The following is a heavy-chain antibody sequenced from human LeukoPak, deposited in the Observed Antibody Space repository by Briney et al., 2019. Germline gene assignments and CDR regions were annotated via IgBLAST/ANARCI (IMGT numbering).Heavy chain of an antibody. CDR1: GGSISSSSFY. CDR2: IYYSGNT. J-gene: IGHJ4*02. Sequence: SEALSLTCTVSGGSISSSSFYWGGIRQPPGQGLEWIGSIYYSGNTYYNPSLKSRVSISVDTSKNQFSLKLSSVTAADTAVYYCARHPRRLFDYWGQGTLVSVSS. CDR3: ARHPRRLFDY. V-gene: IGHV4-39*01.